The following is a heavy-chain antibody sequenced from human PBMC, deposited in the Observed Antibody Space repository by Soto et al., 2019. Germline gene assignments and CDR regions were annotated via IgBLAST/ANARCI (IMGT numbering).Heavy chain of an antibody. V-gene: IGHV3-30*18. Sequence: GGSLRLSCAASGFTFSSYGMHWVRQAPGKGLEWVAVISYDGSNKYYADSVKGRFTISRDNSKNTLYLHMTSLSAEDTAVYYCAKDPSPDYWGQGTLVTVSS. CDR1: GFTFSSYG. CDR2: ISYDGSNK. J-gene: IGHJ4*02. CDR3: AKDPSPDY.